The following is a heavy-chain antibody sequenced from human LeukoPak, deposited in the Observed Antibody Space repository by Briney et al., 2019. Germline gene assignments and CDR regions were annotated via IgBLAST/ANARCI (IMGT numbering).Heavy chain of an antibody. J-gene: IGHJ4*02. V-gene: IGHV4-59*01. CDR2: IYYSGST. D-gene: IGHD3-22*01. CDR3: ARGRSGAWYYYDSSGYYYDYFDY. CDR1: NGSFSSYY. Sequence: PSETLSLTCTVYNGSFSSYYWSWIRQPPGKGLEWIGYIYYSGSTNYNPSLKSRVTISVDTSKNQFSLKLSSVTAADTAVYYCARGRSGAWYYYDSSGYYYDYFDYWGQGTLVTVSS.